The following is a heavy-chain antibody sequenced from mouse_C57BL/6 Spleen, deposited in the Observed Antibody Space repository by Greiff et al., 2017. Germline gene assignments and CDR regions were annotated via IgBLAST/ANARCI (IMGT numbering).Heavy chain of an antibody. CDR3: ARDGWSYAMDY. V-gene: IGHV3-6*01. J-gene: IGHJ4*01. CDR1: GYSITSGYY. Sequence: DVKLVESGPGLVKPSQSLSLTCSVTGYSITSGYYWNWIRQFPGNKLEWMGYISYDGSNNYNPSLKNRISITRDTSKNQFFLKLNSVTTEDTATYYCARDGWSYAMDYWGQGTSVTVSS. D-gene: IGHD1-1*02. CDR2: ISYDGSN.